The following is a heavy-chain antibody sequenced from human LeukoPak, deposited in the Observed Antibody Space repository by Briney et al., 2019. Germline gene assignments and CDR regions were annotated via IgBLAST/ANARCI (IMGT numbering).Heavy chain of an antibody. J-gene: IGHJ4*02. D-gene: IGHD2-2*01. V-gene: IGHV3-49*03. CDR3: TREGEYQMMPLDY. Sequence: GRSLRLSCTASGFTFGDYAMNWIRQGPGKGLEWVGFIRSKAYGGTAEYAASVKGRFTLSRDDSKSIAYLQMNSLKTEDTAVYYCTREGEYQMMPLDYWGQGTLVTVSS. CDR1: GFTFGDYA. CDR2: IRSKAYGGTA.